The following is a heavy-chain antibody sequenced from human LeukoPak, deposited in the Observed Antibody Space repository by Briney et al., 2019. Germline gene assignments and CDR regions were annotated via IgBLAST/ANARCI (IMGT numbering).Heavy chain of an antibody. Sequence: GGSLRLSCAASGFTFSHAWMSWVRQAPGKGLEWVGRIKSKFDGGTTDYAAPVKGRFTISRDDSKNTLYLQMNSLRAEDTAVYYCARVGLWHYPVDSWGQGTLVTVSS. CDR2: IKSKFDGGTT. V-gene: IGHV3-15*01. CDR1: GFTFSHAW. J-gene: IGHJ4*02. CDR3: ARVGLWHYPVDS. D-gene: IGHD1-7*01.